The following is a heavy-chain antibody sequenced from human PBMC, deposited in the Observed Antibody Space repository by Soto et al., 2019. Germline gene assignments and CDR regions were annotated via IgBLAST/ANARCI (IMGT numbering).Heavy chain of an antibody. CDR1: GFTCSNAW. J-gene: IGHJ4*02. D-gene: IGHD1-26*01. CDR2: IKSKTDGGTT. V-gene: IGHV3-15*07. CDR3: TPHFTHLGIVGANAY. Sequence: EVQLVESGGGLVKPGGSIRLSCAASGFTCSNAWMNWVRQAPGKGLEWVCRIKSKTDGGTTDYAAPVKGRFTISRDDSKNTLYLQMNSMKTEDTAVYYCTPHFTHLGIVGANAYWGQGTLVTVSS.